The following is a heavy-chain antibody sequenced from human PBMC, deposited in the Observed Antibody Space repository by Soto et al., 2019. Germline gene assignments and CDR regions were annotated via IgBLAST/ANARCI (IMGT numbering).Heavy chain of an antibody. CDR1: GYTLTELS. J-gene: IGHJ5*02. CDR3: ARVIVQSYYDFWSGYYKWFDP. CDR2: FDPEDGET. D-gene: IGHD3-3*01. Sequence: ASVKVSCKVSGYTLTELSMHWVRQAPGKGLEWMGGFDPEDGETIYAQKFQGRVTMTTDTSTSTAYMELRSLRSDDTAVYYCARVIVQSYYDFWSGYYKWFDPWGQGTLVTVSS. V-gene: IGHV1-24*01.